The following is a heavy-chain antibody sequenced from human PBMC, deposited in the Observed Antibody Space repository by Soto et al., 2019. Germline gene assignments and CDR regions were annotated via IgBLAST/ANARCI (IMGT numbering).Heavy chain of an antibody. CDR1: GFSLSTSGMC. CDR3: AHRVGRYCSGGSCFYYFDY. Sequence: SGPTLVNPTQTLTLTCTFSGFSLSTSGMCVSWIRQPPGKALEWLARIDWDDDKYYSPSLKSRLTITKDTSKNQVVLTMTNMDPVDTATYYCAHRVGRYCSGGSCFYYFDYWGQGTLVTVSS. J-gene: IGHJ4*02. CDR2: IDWDDDK. V-gene: IGHV2-70*12. D-gene: IGHD2-15*01.